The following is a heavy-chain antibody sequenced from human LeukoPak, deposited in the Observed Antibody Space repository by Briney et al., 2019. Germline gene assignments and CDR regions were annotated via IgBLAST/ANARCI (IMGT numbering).Heavy chain of an antibody. V-gene: IGHV3-23*01. CDR2: IDASGSDT. CDR1: EFPFSIYA. J-gene: IGHJ4*02. CDR3: ADYRKPQGLDY. Sequence: PGGSLRLSCEVSEFPFSIYAMAWVRQAPGQGLEWVSAIDASGSDTYYTDSVKGRFTISRDNSKNTVYRQMNSLRVEDTAVYYCADYRKPQGLDYWGQGTLVTVSS. D-gene: IGHD1-14*01.